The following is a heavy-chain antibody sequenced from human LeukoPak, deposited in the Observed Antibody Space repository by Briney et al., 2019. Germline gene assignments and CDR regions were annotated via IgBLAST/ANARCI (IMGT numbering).Heavy chain of an antibody. CDR3: ARVQLTGPGDY. J-gene: IGHJ4*02. V-gene: IGHV4-39*07. Sequence: PSETLSLTCTVSGGSISSSSYCWGWIRRPPGKGLEWIGSIYYSGSTYYNPSLKSRVTISVDTSKNQFSLKLSSVTAADTAVYYCARVQLTGPGDYWGQGTLVTVSS. CDR1: GGSISSSSYC. D-gene: IGHD1-20*01. CDR2: IYYSGST.